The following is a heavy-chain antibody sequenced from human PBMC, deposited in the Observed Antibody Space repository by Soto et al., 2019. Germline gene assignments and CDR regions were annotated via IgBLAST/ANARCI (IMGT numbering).Heavy chain of an antibody. V-gene: IGHV1-46*01. J-gene: IGHJ4*02. Sequence: QVQLVQSGAEVNKPGASVKVSCKTSGYTFTNYFIHWVRQAPGQGLEWMGIINPRADSTNYAQKFQGRVTVTRDTSPSTVYMELRSLRSEDTAVYFCAREYGGSRVFDYWGQGTLVTVSS. CDR3: AREYGGSRVFDY. D-gene: IGHD1-26*01. CDR1: GYTFTNYF. CDR2: INPRADST.